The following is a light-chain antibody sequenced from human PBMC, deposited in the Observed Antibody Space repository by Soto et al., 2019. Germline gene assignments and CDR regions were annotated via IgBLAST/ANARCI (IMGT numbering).Light chain of an antibody. Sequence: ESVLTQSPGTLSLSPGERVTLSCRASQSVSSSYLAWYQQKPGQAPRLLIYGASSRATGIPDRFSGSGSGTDFTLTISRLEPEDFAVYYCQQYDSSPLTFGGGTKVKIK. CDR3: QQYDSSPLT. CDR1: QSVSSSY. CDR2: GAS. V-gene: IGKV3-20*01. J-gene: IGKJ4*01.